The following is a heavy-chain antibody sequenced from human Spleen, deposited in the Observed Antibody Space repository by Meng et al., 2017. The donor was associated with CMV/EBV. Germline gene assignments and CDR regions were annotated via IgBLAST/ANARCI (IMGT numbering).Heavy chain of an antibody. CDR2: IKEDGNYK. V-gene: IGHV3-7*03. CDR3: ARDLRATWNNFPSVMDV. J-gene: IGHJ6*02. CDR1: GFSFSDYY. D-gene: IGHD1/OR15-1a*01. Sequence: GGSLRLSCAASGFSFSDYYMSWIRQAPGKGLEWVANIKEDGNYKYYVDSVKGRFSISRDNARNSVSLQMDSLRAEDTAVYYCARDLRATWNNFPSVMDVWGQGTTVTVSS.